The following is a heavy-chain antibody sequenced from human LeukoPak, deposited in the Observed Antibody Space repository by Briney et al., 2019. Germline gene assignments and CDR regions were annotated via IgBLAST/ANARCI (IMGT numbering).Heavy chain of an antibody. D-gene: IGHD3-16*02. V-gene: IGHV1-2*06. J-gene: IGHJ3*02. CDR1: GYTFTGYY. CDR3: ARLVTTDDAFDI. CDR2: INPNSGGT. Sequence: GASVKVSCKASGYTFTGYYIHWVRQAPGQGLEWMGRINPNSGGTNYAQKFQGRVTMTRDTSISTAYMELSRLRPDDTAVYYCARLVTTDDAFDIWGQGTMVTVSS.